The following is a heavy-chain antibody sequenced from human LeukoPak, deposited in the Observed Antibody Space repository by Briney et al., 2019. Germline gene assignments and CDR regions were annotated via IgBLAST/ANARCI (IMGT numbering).Heavy chain of an antibody. CDR1: GFTFSSYA. CDR2: ISGSGGST. CDR3: AKVLRRITMMVVAPRWFDP. D-gene: IGHD3-22*01. J-gene: IGHJ5*02. V-gene: IGHV3-23*01. Sequence: GGSLRLSCAASGFTFSSYAMRWVRQAPGKGREGVSAISGSGGSTYSALSVPAPFTLSSANSKTPLYLPMPRLRAEDTAVYYCAKVLRRITMMVVAPRWFDPWGQGTLVTVSS.